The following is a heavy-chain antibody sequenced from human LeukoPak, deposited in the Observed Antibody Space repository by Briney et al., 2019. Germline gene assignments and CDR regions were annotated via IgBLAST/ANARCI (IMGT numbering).Heavy chain of an antibody. D-gene: IGHD3-22*01. CDR1: GFTFSSYA. Sequence: PGGSLRLSCAASGFTFSSYAMSWVRQAPGKGLEWASAISGSGGSTYYADSVKGRFTISRDNSKNTLYLQMNSLRAEDTAVYYCATFDSSGYYPNYYFDYWGQGTLVTVSS. J-gene: IGHJ4*02. V-gene: IGHV3-23*01. CDR2: ISGSGGST. CDR3: ATFDSSGYYPNYYFDY.